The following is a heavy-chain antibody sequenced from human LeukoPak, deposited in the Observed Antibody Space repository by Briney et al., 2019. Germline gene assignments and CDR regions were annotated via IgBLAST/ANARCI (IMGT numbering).Heavy chain of an antibody. CDR3: ATRLRTNWGYSY. CDR1: GYTFTSYG. J-gene: IGHJ4*02. D-gene: IGHD7-27*01. CDR2: FDPEGGET. Sequence: ASVKVSCKASGYTFTSYGISWVRQAPGKGLEWMGGFDPEGGETIYAQKFQGRVTMTEDTSTDTAYMELSSLRSEDTAVYYCATRLRTNWGYSYWGQGTLVTVSS. V-gene: IGHV1-24*01.